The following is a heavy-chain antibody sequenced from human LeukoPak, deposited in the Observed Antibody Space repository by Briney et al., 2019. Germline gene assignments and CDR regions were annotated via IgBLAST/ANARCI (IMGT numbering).Heavy chain of an antibody. CDR3: ARGRDGYNYYPDYFDY. Sequence: GGSLRLSCAASGFTFSSYWMSWVRQAPGKGLEWVANIKQDGSEKYYVDSVKGRFTISRDNAKNSLYLQMNSLRAEDTAVYYCARGRDGYNYYPDYFDYWGQGTLVTVSS. V-gene: IGHV3-7*01. CDR1: GFTFSSYW. D-gene: IGHD5-24*01. CDR2: IKQDGSEK. J-gene: IGHJ4*02.